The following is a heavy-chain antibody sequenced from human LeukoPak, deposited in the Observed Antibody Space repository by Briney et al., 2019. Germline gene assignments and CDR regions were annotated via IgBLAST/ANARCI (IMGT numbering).Heavy chain of an antibody. J-gene: IGHJ4*02. CDR3: ARVAGTGYFDY. D-gene: IGHD6-19*01. V-gene: IGHV3-21*01. CDR1: GFIFSTYS. CDR2: VTSSSSYI. Sequence: GGSLRLSCAASGFIFSTYSMNWVRQAPGKGLEWVSSVTSSSSYIYYADSVKGRFTISRDNAKNSLYLQMNSLRAEDTAVYYCARVAGTGYFDYWGQGIQVTVSS.